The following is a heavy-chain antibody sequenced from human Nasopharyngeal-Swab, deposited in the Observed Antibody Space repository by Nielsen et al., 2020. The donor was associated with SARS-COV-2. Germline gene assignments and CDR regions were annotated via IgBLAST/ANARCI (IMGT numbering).Heavy chain of an antibody. J-gene: IGHJ4*02. CDR1: GFTFSSYS. CDR2: IKTDGSDR. V-gene: IGHV3-74*01. Sequence: GGSLRLSCAASGFTFSSYSMNWVRQAPGKGLVWVSGIKTDGSDRRYAESVRGRFTISRDNAKNTVYLQMNSLRVEDTAVYYCARDFLHRGWGQGTLVTVSS. CDR3: ARDFLHRG.